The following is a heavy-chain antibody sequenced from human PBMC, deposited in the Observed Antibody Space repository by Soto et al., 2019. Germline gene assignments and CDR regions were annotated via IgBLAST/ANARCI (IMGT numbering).Heavy chain of an antibody. D-gene: IGHD6-19*01. CDR3: ATHKWLAPFDY. CDR1: GGSISSSSYY. J-gene: IGHJ4*02. Sequence: PSETLSLTCTVSGGSISSSSYYWGWIRQPPGEGLEWIGSIYYSGSTYYNPSLKSRVTISVDTSKNQFSLKLSSVTAADTAFYYCATHKWLAPFDYWGQGTLVTVSS. CDR2: IYYSGST. V-gene: IGHV4-39*01.